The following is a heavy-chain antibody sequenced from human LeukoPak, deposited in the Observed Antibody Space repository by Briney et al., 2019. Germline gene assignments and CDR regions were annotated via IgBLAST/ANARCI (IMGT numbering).Heavy chain of an antibody. J-gene: IGHJ5*02. CDR1: GFTFSSYA. CDR2: ISGPAGSR. CDR3: VACSGASCYGDRFDP. Sequence: PGGSLRLSCAASGFTFSSYAMSWVRQAPGKGLERVSAISGPAGSRDYADSVKGRFTISRDNSKNTLFLQMNSLRAEDTAIYYCVACSGASCYGDRFDPWGQGTLVTVSS. V-gene: IGHV3-23*01. D-gene: IGHD2-2*01.